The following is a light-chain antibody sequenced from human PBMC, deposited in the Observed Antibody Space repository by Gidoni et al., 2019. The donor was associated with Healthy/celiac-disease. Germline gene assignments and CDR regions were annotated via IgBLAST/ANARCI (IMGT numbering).Light chain of an antibody. CDR2: KAS. V-gene: IGKV1-5*03. J-gene: IGKJ1*01. CDR1: QSISSW. CDR3: RQYNRYWT. Sequence: DIQMTQSPSTLSASVGDRVTITCRASQSISSWLAWYQQKPGKAPKLLIYKASSLESGVPSRFSGSGSGTEVTLTISSLQPDDFATYYCRQYNRYWTFGQGTKVEI.